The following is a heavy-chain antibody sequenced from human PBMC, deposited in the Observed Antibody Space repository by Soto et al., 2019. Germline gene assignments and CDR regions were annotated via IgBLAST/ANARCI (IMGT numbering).Heavy chain of an antibody. Sequence: GESLKISCKGSGYSFTNYWIGWVRQMPGKGLEWMGIIYPGDSDTRYSPSFQGQVTISADKSISTAYLQWSSLKASDAAMYYCARQISDSRRYYYGMDVWGQGTTVTVSS. CDR1: GYSFTNYW. V-gene: IGHV5-51*01. CDR3: ARQISDSRRYYYGMDV. J-gene: IGHJ6*02. CDR2: IYPGDSDT. D-gene: IGHD3-22*01.